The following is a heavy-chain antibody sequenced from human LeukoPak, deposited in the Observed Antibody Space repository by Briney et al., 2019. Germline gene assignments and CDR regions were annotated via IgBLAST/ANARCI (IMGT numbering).Heavy chain of an antibody. CDR2: TYYRSKWYN. CDR1: GDSVSSNSVA. V-gene: IGHV6-1*01. Sequence: SQTLSLTCAISGDSVSSNSVAWNWIRQSPSRGLEWLGRTYYRSKWYNDYAASVKSRISVSPDTSKNQFSLQLSSVALEDTAVYYCARRLTQYDCFDPWGQGILVTVSS. D-gene: IGHD2-2*01. J-gene: IGHJ5*02. CDR3: ARRLTQYDCFDP.